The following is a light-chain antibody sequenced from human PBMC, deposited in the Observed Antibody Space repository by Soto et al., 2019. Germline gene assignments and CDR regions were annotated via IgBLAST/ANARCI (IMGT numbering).Light chain of an antibody. V-gene: IGLV2-14*01. Sequence: QSALTQPASLSGSPGQSITISCTGTSSDIGAYDYVSWFQQHPGKAPKLMISEVNNRPSGVSNRFSGSKSGNTAYLTISGLQVQDEADYYCSSYPTTSTLVSGSGTKVTVL. CDR1: SSDIGAYDY. J-gene: IGLJ1*01. CDR3: SSYPTTSTLV. CDR2: EVN.